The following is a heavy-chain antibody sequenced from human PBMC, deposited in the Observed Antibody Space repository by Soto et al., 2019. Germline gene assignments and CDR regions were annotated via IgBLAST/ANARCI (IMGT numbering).Heavy chain of an antibody. J-gene: IGHJ6*02. D-gene: IGHD3-10*01. CDR1: WFTFSSSQ. CDR3: ARPYLRDYYGSGRYVLSPQVYGMDV. Sequence: XRSLRFTWVASWFTFSSSQMNWVRQAPGKSLDWVSCIISSSSYIYYADSVKGRFTISRDNAKNSLYLQMNSLRAEDTAVYYCARPYLRDYYGSGRYVLSPQVYGMDVWGQGTTVTVSS. V-gene: IGHV3-21*01. CDR2: IISSSSYI.